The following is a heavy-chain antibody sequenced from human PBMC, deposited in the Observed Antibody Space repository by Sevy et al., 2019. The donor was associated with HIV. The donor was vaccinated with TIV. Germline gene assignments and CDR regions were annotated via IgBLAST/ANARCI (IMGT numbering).Heavy chain of an antibody. J-gene: IGHJ4*02. V-gene: IGHV3-23*01. D-gene: IGHD3-3*01. CDR3: AKTLDRITIFGVVSLDY. Sequence: GGSLRLSCAASGFTFSSYAMSWVRQAPGKGLEWVSAISGSGGSTYYADSVKGRFTISRDNSKNTLYLQMNSLRAEDTAVYYCAKTLDRITIFGVVSLDYWGQRTLVTVSS. CDR1: GFTFSSYA. CDR2: ISGSGGST.